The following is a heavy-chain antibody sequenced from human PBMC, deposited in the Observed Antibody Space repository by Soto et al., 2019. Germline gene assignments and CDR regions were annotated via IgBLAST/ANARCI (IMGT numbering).Heavy chain of an antibody. CDR2: INPDNGNT. J-gene: IGHJ5*02. V-gene: IGHV1-3*01. CDR1: GYTFTRYT. D-gene: IGHD2-15*01. CDR3: ARGIATSQLDP. Sequence: ASVKVSCKASGYTFTRYTMNWVRQAPGQRLEWMGWINPDNGNTKSSQKFQDRVIITRDTSASTAYMDLSSLRSEDTAVYYCARGIATSQLDPWGKGTLVTVSS.